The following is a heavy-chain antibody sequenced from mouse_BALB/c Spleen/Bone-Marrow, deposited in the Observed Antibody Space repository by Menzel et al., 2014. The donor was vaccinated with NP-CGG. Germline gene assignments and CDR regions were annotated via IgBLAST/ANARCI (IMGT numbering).Heavy chain of an antibody. CDR2: ISSGGSHT. CDR1: GFTFSSYG. CDR3: ARRGFDNSYWYFGV. Sequence: EVQLVESGGDLVKPGGSLKLSCAASGFTFSSYGMSWVRQTPDKSLEWVATISSGGSHTYYPDSVKGRFTISRDNAKNTLYPQMSSLKSEDTAIYYCARRGFDNSYWYFGVWGAGTTVTVSS. J-gene: IGHJ1*01. V-gene: IGHV5-6*01.